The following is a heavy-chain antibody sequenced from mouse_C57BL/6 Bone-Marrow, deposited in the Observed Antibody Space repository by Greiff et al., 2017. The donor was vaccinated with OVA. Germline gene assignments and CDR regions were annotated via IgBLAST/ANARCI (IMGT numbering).Heavy chain of an antibody. Sequence: EVMLVESGGGLVQPKGSLKLSCAASGFTFNTYAMHWVRQAPGKGLEWVARIRSKSSNYATYYADSVKDRFTISRDDSQSMLYLQMNNLRTEDTAMYYGVGGITTVVATDAMDYWGQGTSVTVSS. J-gene: IGHJ4*01. CDR2: IRSKSSNYAT. V-gene: IGHV10-3*01. D-gene: IGHD1-1*01. CDR3: VGGITTVVATDAMDY. CDR1: GFTFNTYA.